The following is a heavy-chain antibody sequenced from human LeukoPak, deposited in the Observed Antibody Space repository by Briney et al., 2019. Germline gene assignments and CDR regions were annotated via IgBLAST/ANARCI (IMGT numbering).Heavy chain of an antibody. CDR3: ARAYTSPNGPY. CDR1: GYTFTDYY. CDR2: INPNSGGT. V-gene: IGHV1-2*02. J-gene: IGHJ4*02. Sequence: ASVKVSCKASGYTFTDYYLHCVRPGPEHGLEGMGWINPNSGGTNYEQKFRGRVTMTRDTSITTAYMELNRLRSDDTAVYYCARAYTSPNGPYWGRGILVTVSS. D-gene: IGHD3-16*01.